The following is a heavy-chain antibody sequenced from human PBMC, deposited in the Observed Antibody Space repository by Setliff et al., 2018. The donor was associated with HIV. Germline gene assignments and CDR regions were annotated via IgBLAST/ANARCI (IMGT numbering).Heavy chain of an antibody. CDR1: GFTFSSYT. CDR3: AREATPRHSSGWVYFDY. V-gene: IGHV3-21*01. CDR2: ISSSSYYI. Sequence: GGSLRLSCAASGFTFSSYTMDWVRQAPGKGLEWVSSISSSSYYIYYADSVKGRFTISRDNAKDSVYLQMNTLRVEDTAVYYCAREATPRHSSGWVYFDYWGQGMMVTVSS. J-gene: IGHJ4*02. D-gene: IGHD6-19*01.